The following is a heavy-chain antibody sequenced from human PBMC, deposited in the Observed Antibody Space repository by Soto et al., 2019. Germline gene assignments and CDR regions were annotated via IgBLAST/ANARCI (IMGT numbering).Heavy chain of an antibody. CDR3: ARRTGTAARVDY. Sequence: QVQLVESGGGVVQPGRSLRLSCSASGFTFSDFEMYWVRQAPGKGLDWVSFISYDGSNQYYEGSVKGRFTVSRDNSKNTLCLLMNSLRPEDTAVYFCARRTGTAARVDYWGQGTLVTVSS. D-gene: IGHD1-7*01. CDR2: ISYDGSNQ. CDR1: GFTFSDFE. J-gene: IGHJ4*02. V-gene: IGHV3-30-3*01.